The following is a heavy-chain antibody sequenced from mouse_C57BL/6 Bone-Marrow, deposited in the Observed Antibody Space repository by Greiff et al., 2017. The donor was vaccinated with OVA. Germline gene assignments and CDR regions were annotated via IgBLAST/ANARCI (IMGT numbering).Heavy chain of an antibody. Sequence: EVKLVESGGGLVQPGGSLSLSCAASGFTFTDYYMSWVRQPPGKALEWLGFIRNKANGYTTEYSASVKGRFTISRDNSQSILYLQMNAPRAEDSATYYCARYGAPFGYWGQGTTLSVSS. CDR3: ARYGAPFGY. J-gene: IGHJ2*01. CDR1: GFTFTDYY. V-gene: IGHV7-3*01. CDR2: IRNKANGYTT.